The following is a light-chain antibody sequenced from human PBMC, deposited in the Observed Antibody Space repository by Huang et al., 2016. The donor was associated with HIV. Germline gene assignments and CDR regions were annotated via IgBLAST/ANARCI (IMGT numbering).Light chain of an antibody. J-gene: IGKJ1*01. CDR1: QSLVNSDGNTY. Sequence: DVVMTQSPLSLPVTLGQPASISCRSSQSLVNSDGNTYLNLFQQRPGQSPRRLIYKVSNRDSGVPDRFSGSGSGTDFTLRINNVEAEDVGIYYCMQGTHWPPWTFGQGTKVEIK. CDR3: MQGTHWPPWT. CDR2: KVS. V-gene: IGKV2-30*01.